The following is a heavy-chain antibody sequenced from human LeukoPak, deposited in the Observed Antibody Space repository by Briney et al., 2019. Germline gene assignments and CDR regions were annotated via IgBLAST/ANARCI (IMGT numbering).Heavy chain of an antibody. CDR3: ARGGKYYDILTGPDY. CDR1: GFTFSSYS. Sequence: PGGSLRLSCAASGFTFSSYSMNWVRQAPGKGLEWVSSISSSSSYIYYADSVKGRFTISRDNAKNSLYLQMNSLRAEDTAVYYCARGGKYYDILTGPDYWGQGTLVTVSS. CDR2: ISSSSSYI. V-gene: IGHV3-21*01. J-gene: IGHJ4*02. D-gene: IGHD3-9*01.